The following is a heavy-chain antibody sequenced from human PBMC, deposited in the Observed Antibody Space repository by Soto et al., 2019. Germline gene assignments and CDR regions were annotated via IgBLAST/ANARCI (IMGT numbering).Heavy chain of an antibody. V-gene: IGHV1-69*13. D-gene: IGHD1-26*01. Sequence: SVKVSCKASGGTFSSYAISWVRQAPGQGLEWMGGIIPIFGTANYAQKFQGRVTITADESTSTAYMELSSLRSEDTAVYYCAMYSGSYFRRSQFDYWGQGTLVTVSS. J-gene: IGHJ4*02. CDR3: AMYSGSYFRRSQFDY. CDR2: IIPIFGTA. CDR1: GGTFSSYA.